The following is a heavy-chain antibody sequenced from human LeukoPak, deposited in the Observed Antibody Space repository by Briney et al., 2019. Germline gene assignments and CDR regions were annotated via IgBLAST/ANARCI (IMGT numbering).Heavy chain of an antibody. J-gene: IGHJ5*02. Sequence: ASVTVSCTASGYTFTSYGLTWVRLAPGQGLEWMGWISDYNGNTNYAQKFQGRVTMTTDTSTTTAYMELRSLRSDDTAVYYCARVVVAANLGNWFDPWGQGTLVTVSS. CDR3: ARVVVAANLGNWFDP. CDR2: ISDYNGNT. D-gene: IGHD2-15*01. V-gene: IGHV1-18*01. CDR1: GYTFTSYG.